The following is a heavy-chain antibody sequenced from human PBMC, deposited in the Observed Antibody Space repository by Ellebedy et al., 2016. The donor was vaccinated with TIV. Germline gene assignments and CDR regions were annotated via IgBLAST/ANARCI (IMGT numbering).Heavy chain of an antibody. Sequence: GESLKISCAASGFTFSSYAMHWVRQAPGKGLEYVSAISSNGGSTYYANSVKGRFTISRDNSKNTLYLQMGSLRAEDMAVYYCAAGYSGGLYGIDYWGQGTLVIVSS. CDR3: AAGYSGGLYGIDY. CDR1: GFTFSSYA. CDR2: ISSNGGST. D-gene: IGHD6-19*01. V-gene: IGHV3-64*01. J-gene: IGHJ4*02.